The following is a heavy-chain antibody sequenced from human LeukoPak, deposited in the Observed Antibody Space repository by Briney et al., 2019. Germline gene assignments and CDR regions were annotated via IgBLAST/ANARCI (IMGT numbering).Heavy chain of an antibody. CDR2: INPNSGGT. D-gene: IGHD6-13*01. CDR1: GYTFTGYY. CDR3: ARDACARSSSWYWFDP. J-gene: IGHJ5*02. Sequence: EASVKVSCKASGYTFTGYYMHWVRQAPGQGLEWMGWINPNSGGTNYAQKFQGRVTMTRDTSISTAYMELSRLRSDDTAVYYCARDACARSSSWYWFDPWGQGTLVTVSS. V-gene: IGHV1-2*02.